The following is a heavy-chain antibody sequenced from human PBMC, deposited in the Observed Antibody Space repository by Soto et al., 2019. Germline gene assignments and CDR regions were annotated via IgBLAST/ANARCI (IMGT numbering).Heavy chain of an antibody. CDR1: GYTFTSYY. CDR3: VTLSGSTLFDY. V-gene: IGHV1-46*01. D-gene: IGHD3-22*01. J-gene: IGHJ4*02. CDR2: INPSGGST. Sequence: QVQLVQSGAEVKKPGASVKVSCKASGYTFTSYYMHWVRQAPGQGLEWMGIINPSGGSTSYAQKFQGRVTMTRDTSTSTVYMELSSLRSEDTAVYYCVTLSGSTLFDYWGQGTLVTVSS.